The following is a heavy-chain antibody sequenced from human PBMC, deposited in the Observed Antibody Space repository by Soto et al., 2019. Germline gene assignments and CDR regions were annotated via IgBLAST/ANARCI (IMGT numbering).Heavy chain of an antibody. V-gene: IGHV1-69*04. Sequence: SVKVSCKASGGTFSSYTISWVRQAPGQGLGWMGRIIPILGIANYAQKFQGRVTITADKSTSTAYMELSSLRSGDTAVYYCARDDSAARPEAHDAFDIWGQGTMVTVSS. D-gene: IGHD6-6*01. CDR2: IIPILGIA. J-gene: IGHJ3*02. CDR1: GGTFSSYT. CDR3: ARDDSAARPEAHDAFDI.